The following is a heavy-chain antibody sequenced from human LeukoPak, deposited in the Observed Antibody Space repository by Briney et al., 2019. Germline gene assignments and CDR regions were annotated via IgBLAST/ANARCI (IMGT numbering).Heavy chain of an antibody. CDR2: IRGIGTAK. V-gene: IGHV3-30*02. D-gene: IGHD1-14*01. Sequence: GGPLTLSCAVCGLTFSTNGMLWVRQSPGRGGAGVAFIRGIGTAKYDADYVRGRFTISRDNSMNTLYLQMHSLSAEDTAISYCAADVGGAGIIFQNWGQGTLVTVSS. J-gene: IGHJ4*02. CDR1: GLTFSTNG. CDR3: AADVGGAGIIFQN.